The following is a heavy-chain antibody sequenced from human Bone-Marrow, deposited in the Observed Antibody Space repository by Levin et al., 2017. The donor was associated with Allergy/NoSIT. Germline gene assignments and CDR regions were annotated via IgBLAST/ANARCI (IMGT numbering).Heavy chain of an antibody. D-gene: IGHD2-21*02. J-gene: IGHJ4*02. CDR3: ARLVGGAYCGGDCFNSFDY. CDR2: IYYDGST. V-gene: IGHV4-39*01. CDR1: GGSISTISDY. Sequence: GSLRLSCTVSGGSISTISDYWGWIRQPPGKGLEWIGNIYYDGSTYYNPSLKSRVTMSVDTSKNQISLKLSSVTAADTAVYYCARLVGGAYCGGDCFNSFDYWGQGTLVTVSS.